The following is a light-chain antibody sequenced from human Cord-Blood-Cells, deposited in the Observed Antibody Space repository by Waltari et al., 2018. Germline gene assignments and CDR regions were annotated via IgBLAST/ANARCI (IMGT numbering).Light chain of an antibody. V-gene: IGKV1-39*01. J-gene: IGKJ5*01. CDR3: HQSYSTPPIT. Sequence: DIQMTQSPSSLSASVGDRVTITCRASQSISSNLNWYQQKPGKAPKRLLYAASSLQSGVPSRFSVSGSGTDFTLTISSLQPEDFATYYCHQSYSTPPITFGQGTRLEIK. CDR1: QSISSN. CDR2: AAS.